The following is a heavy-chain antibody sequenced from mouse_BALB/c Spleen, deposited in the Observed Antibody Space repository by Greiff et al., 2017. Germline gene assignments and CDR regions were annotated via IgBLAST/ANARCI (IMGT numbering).Heavy chain of an antibody. V-gene: IGHV2-9*02. CDR2: IWAGGST. CDR1: GFSLTSYG. CDR3: ARDGGNYEAY. D-gene: IGHD1-1*02. Sequence: VKLVESGPGLVAPSQSLSITCTVSGFSLTSYGVHWVRQPPGKGLEWLGVIWAGGSTNYNSALMSRLSISKDNSKSQVFLKMNSLQTDDTAMYYCARDGGNYEAYWGQGTLVTVSA. J-gene: IGHJ3*01.